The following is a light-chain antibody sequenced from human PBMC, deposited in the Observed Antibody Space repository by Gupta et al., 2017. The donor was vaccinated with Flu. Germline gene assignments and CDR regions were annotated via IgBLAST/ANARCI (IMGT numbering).Light chain of an antibody. CDR1: GSNIGGNT. V-gene: IGLV1-44*01. CDR2: SSN. Sequence: SGSNIGGNTVDWYQQLPGTAPRLLISSSNRRPSGVPDRFSGSKSGTSASLAIGGLQSEDEADYYCAAWDDSLKCYVFGSGTKVSVL. J-gene: IGLJ1*01. CDR3: AAWDDSLKCYV.